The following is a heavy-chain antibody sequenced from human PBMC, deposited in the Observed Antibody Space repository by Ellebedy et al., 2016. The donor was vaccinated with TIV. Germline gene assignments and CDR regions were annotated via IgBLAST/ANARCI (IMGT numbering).Heavy chain of an antibody. V-gene: IGHV1-46*01. CDR3: ARDQAEGRRSDY. CDR2: INPSGGST. CDR1: GYTFTSYH. Sequence: AASVKVSCKASGYTFTSYHRQWVRQAPGQGLEWMGIINPSGGSTDYAQKFQGRVTMTRDTSTSTVYMELSSLRSEDTAVYYCARDQAEGRRSDYWGQGTLVTVSS. J-gene: IGHJ4*02. D-gene: IGHD1-14*01.